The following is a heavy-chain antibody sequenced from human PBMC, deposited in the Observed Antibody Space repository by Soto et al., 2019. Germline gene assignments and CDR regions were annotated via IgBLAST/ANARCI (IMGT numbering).Heavy chain of an antibody. D-gene: IGHD5-18*01. Sequence: GGSLRLSCAASGFTFSGYGIHWVRQAPGKGLEWVAVISYDGSDKYYADSVKGRFTISRDNSKKTLDLQMNSLRAEDTAVYYCAKSYSRTPYYYHGMDVWGQGTTVTVSS. CDR1: GFTFSGYG. CDR2: ISYDGSDK. CDR3: AKSYSRTPYYYHGMDV. J-gene: IGHJ6*02. V-gene: IGHV3-30*18.